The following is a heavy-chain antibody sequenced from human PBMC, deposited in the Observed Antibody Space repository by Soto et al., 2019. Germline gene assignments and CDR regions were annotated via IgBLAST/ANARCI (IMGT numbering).Heavy chain of an antibody. D-gene: IGHD2-15*01. CDR3: ASDLKEYCSDGKCNWFDP. J-gene: IGHJ5*02. V-gene: IGHV4-59*01. CDR1: GASITTYY. Sequence: SETLSLTCTVSGASITTYYWSWIRQPPGKGLEWIVYISYSGSTDYNPSLKSRVTISFDASKDQISLQVRSATDADAAVYYCASDLKEYCSDGKCNWFDPWGQGTLVTVSS. CDR2: ISYSGST.